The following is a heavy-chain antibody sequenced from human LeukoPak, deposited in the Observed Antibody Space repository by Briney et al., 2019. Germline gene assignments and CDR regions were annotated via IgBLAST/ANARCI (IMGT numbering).Heavy chain of an antibody. CDR2: IYYSGST. CDR3: ARGRVAVAGYYFDY. CDR1: GGSISSSIYY. V-gene: IGHV4-39*07. J-gene: IGHJ4*02. D-gene: IGHD6-19*01. Sequence: SETLSLTCTVSGGSISSSIYYWGWIRQPPGKGLEWIGSIYYSGSTYYNPSLKSRVTISVDTSKNQFSLKLSSVTAADTAVYYCARGRVAVAGYYFDYWGQGTLVTVSS.